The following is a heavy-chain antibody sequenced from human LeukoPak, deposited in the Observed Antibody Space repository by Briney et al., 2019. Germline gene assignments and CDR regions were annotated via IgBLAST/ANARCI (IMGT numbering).Heavy chain of an antibody. CDR1: GFTFDDYA. V-gene: IGHV3-9*01. CDR2: ISWNSGSI. D-gene: IGHD6-6*01. CDR3: AKGSRGQLVRGAFDY. Sequence: PGGSLRLSCAASGFTFDDYAMHWVRQAPGKGLEWVSGISWNSGSIGYADSVKGRFTISRDNAKNSLYLQMNSLRAEDTALYYCAKGSRGQLVRGAFDYWAREPWSPSPQ. J-gene: IGHJ4*02.